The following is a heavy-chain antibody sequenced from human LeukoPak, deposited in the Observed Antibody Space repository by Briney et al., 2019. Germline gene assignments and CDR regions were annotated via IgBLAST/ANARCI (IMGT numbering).Heavy chain of an antibody. CDR1: RYTFTGYY. V-gene: IGHV1-2*02. CDR2: INPNSGGT. J-gene: IGHJ5*02. CDR3: ARDPSAYSTRGDWFDP. D-gene: IGHD3-16*01. Sequence: ASVKVSCQASRYTFTGYYLHWVRQAPGQGLEWMGWINPNSGGTNYAQKFQGRVTMTRDTSISTAYMELSRLRSDDTAVYYCARDPSAYSTRGDWFDPWGQGTLVTVSS.